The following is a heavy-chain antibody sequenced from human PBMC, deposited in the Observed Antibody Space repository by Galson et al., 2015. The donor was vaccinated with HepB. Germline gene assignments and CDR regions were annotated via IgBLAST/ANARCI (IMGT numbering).Heavy chain of an antibody. CDR1: GFTFSNAW. V-gene: IGHV3-15*07. CDR3: TKSNRGAYAFDI. D-gene: IGHD1-14*01. Sequence: SLRLSCAASGFTFSNAWMKWVRQAPGKGLEWVGRIKSKTDGGTTDYAAPVKGRFTISRDDSKNTLYLQMNSLKTEDTAVYYCTKSNRGAYAFDIWGQGTMVTVSS. CDR2: IKSKTDGGTT. J-gene: IGHJ3*02.